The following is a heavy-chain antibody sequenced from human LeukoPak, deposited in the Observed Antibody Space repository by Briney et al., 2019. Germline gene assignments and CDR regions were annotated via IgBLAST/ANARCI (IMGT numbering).Heavy chain of an antibody. CDR3: ARDGYKRDAFDI. D-gene: IGHD5-24*01. J-gene: IGHJ3*02. CDR1: GFTFSSYG. Sequence: GGSLRLSCAASGFTFSSYGMSWVRQAPGKGLEWVSVIYSGGSTYCADSVKGRFTISRDNSKNTLYLQMNSLRAEDTAVYYCARDGYKRDAFDIWGQGTMVTVSS. V-gene: IGHV3-53*01. CDR2: IYSGGST.